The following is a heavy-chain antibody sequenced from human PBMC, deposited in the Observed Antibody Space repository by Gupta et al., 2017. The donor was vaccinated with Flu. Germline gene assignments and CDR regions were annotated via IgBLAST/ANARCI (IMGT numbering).Heavy chain of an antibody. CDR3: ARDSPLAPIDTVTTWVWFDP. D-gene: IGHD4-11*01. CDR2: IDPNSGGT. Sequence: QVQLVRSGAEVKKPGASVKVSCRASDYTFTAYYMPWVGQAPGQGLEWMGWIDPNSGGTNYAQKFQGRVTRTRETSISTAYMELSRLRSDDTAVYYCARDSPLAPIDTVTTWVWFDPWGQGTLVTVSS. V-gene: IGHV1-2*02. J-gene: IGHJ5*02. CDR1: DYTFTAYY.